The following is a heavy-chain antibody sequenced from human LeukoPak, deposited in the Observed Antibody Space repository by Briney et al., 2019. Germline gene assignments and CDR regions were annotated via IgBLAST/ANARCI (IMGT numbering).Heavy chain of an antibody. CDR1: GYRFSTYD. D-gene: IGHD2/OR15-2a*01. CDR3: AIWGIETFSDPAFDF. J-gene: IGHJ4*02. Sequence: ASVKVSCKASGYRFSTYDINWTRQASGQGLEWMGWMDPNSANTGYAQKFQDRVAITWNTSISTAYMELSSLRSEDTAVYFCAIWGIETFSDPAFDFWGQGALVTVSS. V-gene: IGHV1-8*03. CDR2: MDPNSANT.